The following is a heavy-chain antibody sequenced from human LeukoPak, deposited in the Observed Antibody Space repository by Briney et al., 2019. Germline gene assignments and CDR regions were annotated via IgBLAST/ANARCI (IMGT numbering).Heavy chain of an antibody. CDR2: ISPTGSTT. D-gene: IGHD3-3*01. V-gene: IGHV3-74*01. Sequence: GGSLRLSCTASGFSFSGHWMHWARQLPGKGLVWVSRISPTGSTTSYADSVKGRFTVSRDNAKNTLYLQVNNLRAEDTAVYYCARDRAWNYFDYWGQGTLVTVSS. CDR3: ARDRAWNYFDY. CDR1: GFSFSGHW. J-gene: IGHJ4*02.